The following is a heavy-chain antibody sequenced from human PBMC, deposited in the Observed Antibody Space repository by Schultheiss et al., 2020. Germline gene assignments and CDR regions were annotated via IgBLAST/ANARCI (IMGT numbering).Heavy chain of an antibody. CDR1: GGSFSGYY. Sequence: TLSLTCAVYGGSFSGYYWGWIRQPPGKGLEWIGEINHSGSTNYNPSLKSRVTISVDTSKNQFSLKLSSVTAADTAVYYCARVRNYGDSITFDYWGQGTLVTVSS. D-gene: IGHD4-17*01. CDR2: INHSGST. CDR3: ARVRNYGDSITFDY. J-gene: IGHJ4*02. V-gene: IGHV4-34*01.